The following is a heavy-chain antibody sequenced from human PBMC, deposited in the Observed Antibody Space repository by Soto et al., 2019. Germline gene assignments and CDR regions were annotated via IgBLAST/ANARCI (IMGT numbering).Heavy chain of an antibody. V-gene: IGHV4-59*01. CDR1: GGSISSYY. Sequence: QVQLQESGPGLVKPSETLSLTCTVSGGSISSYYWSWIRQPPGKGLEWIGFIFYSGSTSYNPSLKSRVTISIDTSEYQFSPKLNSVTAADTAVYYCASMIGDPVLSFDSWGQGTLVAVSS. D-gene: IGHD3-10*02. CDR2: IFYSGST. CDR3: ASMIGDPVLSFDS. J-gene: IGHJ5*01.